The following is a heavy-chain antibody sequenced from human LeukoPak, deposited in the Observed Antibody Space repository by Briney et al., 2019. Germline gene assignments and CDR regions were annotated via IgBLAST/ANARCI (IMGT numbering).Heavy chain of an antibody. Sequence: SETLSLTCTVSGGSISSYYWSWIRQPPGKGLEWIGYIYYSGSTNYNPSLKSRVTISVDTSKNQFSLKLSSVTAADTAVYFCASSRVATVINHWGQGTLVTVSS. V-gene: IGHV4-59*08. CDR2: IYYSGST. D-gene: IGHD5-24*01. J-gene: IGHJ4*02. CDR3: ASSRVATVINH. CDR1: GGSISSYY.